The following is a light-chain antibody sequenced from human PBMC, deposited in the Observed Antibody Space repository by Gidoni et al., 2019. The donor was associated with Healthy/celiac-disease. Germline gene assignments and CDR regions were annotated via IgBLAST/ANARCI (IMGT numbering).Light chain of an antibody. CDR3: STWDSSLSSWV. Sequence: QEGPNQTPSVSKGLRQTATLTCTGNTNNVCNQGAVWRQQHPGHPPKLLTYRNNNRPSGISERLSASRSGNTASLTITGLQPEDEADYYCSTWDSSLSSWVFGGGTKLTVL. CDR2: RNN. J-gene: IGLJ3*02. CDR1: TNNVCNQG. V-gene: IGLV10-54*01.